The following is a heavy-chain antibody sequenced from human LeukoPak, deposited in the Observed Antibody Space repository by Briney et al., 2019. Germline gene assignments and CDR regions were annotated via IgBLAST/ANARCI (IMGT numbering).Heavy chain of an antibody. CDR3: AREATWGQWYFDL. J-gene: IGHJ4*02. V-gene: IGHV3-30*03. Sequence: GRSLRLSCAASGFTFSSYGMHWVRQAPGKGLEWVAVIAADGGVKHYADFVKGRFSLSRDNSKNTLFLQMNSLTVEDTAVYYCAREATWGQWYFDLWGQGAPVTVSS. CDR1: GFTFSSYG. D-gene: IGHD6-19*01. CDR2: IAADGGVK.